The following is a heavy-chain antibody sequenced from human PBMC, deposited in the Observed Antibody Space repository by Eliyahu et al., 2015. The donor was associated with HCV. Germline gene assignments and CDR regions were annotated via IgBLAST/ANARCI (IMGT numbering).Heavy chain of an antibody. CDR1: GFTFSSYS. Sequence: EVQLVESGGGLVKPGGSLRLSCAASGFTFSSYSMNWVRQAPGKGLGWVSSISSSSSYIYYADSVKGRFTISRDNAKNSLYLQMNSLRAEDTAVYYCARELKGGSSSWYGAEYFQHWGQGTLVTVSS. CDR3: ARELKGGSSSWYGAEYFQH. J-gene: IGHJ1*01. V-gene: IGHV3-21*01. D-gene: IGHD6-13*01. CDR2: ISSSSSYI.